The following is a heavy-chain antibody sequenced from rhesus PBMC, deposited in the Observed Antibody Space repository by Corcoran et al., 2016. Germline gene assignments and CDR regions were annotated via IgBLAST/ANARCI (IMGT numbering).Heavy chain of an antibody. V-gene: IGHV4-173*01. Sequence: QLQLQESGPGLVKPSETLSLTCAVSGGSINNNYWSWIRQPPGKGLEWIGRIADSNERTDHTPALMSRVTISTDMSKNHISLNLKSVTAADTAVYFCANLYGSDRAWGQGVLVTVSS. CDR3: ANLYGSDRA. D-gene: IGHD4-29*01. CDR1: GGSINNNY. J-gene: IGHJ4*01. CDR2: IADSNERT.